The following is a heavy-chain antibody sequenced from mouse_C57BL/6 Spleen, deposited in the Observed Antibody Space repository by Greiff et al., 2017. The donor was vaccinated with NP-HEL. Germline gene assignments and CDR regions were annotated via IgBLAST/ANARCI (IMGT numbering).Heavy chain of an antibody. Sequence: VQLQQSGAELVRPGASVKLSCKASGYTFTDYYINWVKQRPGQGLEWIARIYPGSGNTYYNEKFKGKATLTAEKSSSTAYMQLSSLTSEDSAVYFCARRDNWVYAMDYWGQGTSVTVSS. D-gene: IGHD4-1*01. V-gene: IGHV1-76*01. J-gene: IGHJ4*01. CDR3: ARRDNWVYAMDY. CDR1: GYTFTDYY. CDR2: IYPGSGNT.